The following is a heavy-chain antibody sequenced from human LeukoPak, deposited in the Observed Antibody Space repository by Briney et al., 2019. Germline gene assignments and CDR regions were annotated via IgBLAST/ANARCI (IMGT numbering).Heavy chain of an antibody. CDR1: GFTFSTYS. J-gene: IGHJ4*02. CDR2: IYSGGGT. D-gene: IGHD3-10*01. V-gene: IGHV3-53*01. CDR3: AREGHPYYYFDY. Sequence: GGSLRLSCAASGFTFSTYSMKWVRQAPGKGLEWVSVIYSGGGTYYADSVKGRFTISRDNSNNTLYLHMNSLRAEDTAVYYCAREGHPYYYFDYWGQGTLVTVSS.